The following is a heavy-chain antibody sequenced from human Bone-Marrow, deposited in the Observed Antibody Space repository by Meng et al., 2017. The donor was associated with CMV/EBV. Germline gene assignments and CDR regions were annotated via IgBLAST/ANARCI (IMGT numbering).Heavy chain of an antibody. CDR3: ARDQRYYYGSGKKKDAFDM. V-gene: IGHV3-48*04. CDR1: GFTFSSYW. D-gene: IGHD3-10*01. Sequence: GESLKISCAASGFTFSSYWMSWVRQAPGKGLEWVSYISGSGSTMYLADSLKGRFTISRDNAKNSLYLQMNSLRAEDTAVYYCARDQRYYYGSGKKKDAFDMWGQGTMVTVSS. J-gene: IGHJ3*02. CDR2: ISGSGSTM.